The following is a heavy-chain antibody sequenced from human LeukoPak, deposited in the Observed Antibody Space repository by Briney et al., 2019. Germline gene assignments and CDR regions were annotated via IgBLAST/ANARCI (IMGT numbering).Heavy chain of an antibody. CDR2: IYYSGST. CDR3: ARGRGVPYYYDSSGYYPADY. J-gene: IGHJ4*02. V-gene: IGHV4-30-4*01. CDR1: GASISSGDYY. D-gene: IGHD3-22*01. Sequence: PSKTLSLTCTVSGASISSGDYYWSWIRQPPGKGLECIGHIYYSGSTYYNPSLKSRVTISVDTSKNQFSLKLSSVTAADTAVYYCARGRGVPYYYDSSGYYPADYWGQGTLVTVSS.